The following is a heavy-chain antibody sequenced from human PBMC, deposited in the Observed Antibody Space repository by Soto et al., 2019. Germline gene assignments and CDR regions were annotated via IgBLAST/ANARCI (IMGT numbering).Heavy chain of an antibody. CDR2: INPNSGGT. CDR1: GYTFSDYY. V-gene: IGHV1-2*02. Sequence: ASVKVSCKASGYTFSDYYIYWVRQAPGQGLEWMGRINPNSGGTDYGQSFQGRVTMTRDTSISTDYMELSGLTSDDTAMFCCARSEHVEVVSTTSWFRTWGQGNLVTVSS. D-gene: IGHD2-2*01. J-gene: IGHJ5*02. CDR3: ARSEHVEVVSTTSWFRT.